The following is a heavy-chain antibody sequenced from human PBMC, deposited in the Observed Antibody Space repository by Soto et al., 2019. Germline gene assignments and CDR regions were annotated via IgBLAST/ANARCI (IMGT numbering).Heavy chain of an antibody. V-gene: IGHV4-61*01. Sequence: QVQLQESGPGLVKPSETLSLTCTVSGGSVSSGSFYWSWIRQPPGMGLEWIGFVYYIGRTNYTPSRKTRVAISVDTSKNQFTLKLSSVTAADTAVYYCAAGYSNNLFDPWGQGTLVTVSS. J-gene: IGHJ5*02. CDR3: AAGYSNNLFDP. CDR2: VYYIGRT. D-gene: IGHD5-12*01. CDR1: GGSVSSGSFY.